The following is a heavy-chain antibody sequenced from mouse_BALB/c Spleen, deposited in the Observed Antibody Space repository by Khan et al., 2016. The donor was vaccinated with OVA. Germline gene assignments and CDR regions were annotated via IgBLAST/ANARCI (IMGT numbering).Heavy chain of an antibody. CDR3: ASGGYWYFDV. V-gene: IGHV9-4*02. CDR2: INTHSGVP. J-gene: IGHJ1*01. D-gene: IGHD1-1*02. Sequence: QIQLVQSGPELKKPGETVRISCKASGYTFTTAGIQWVQKMPGKGLKWIGWINTHSGVPKYAEDFKGRFAFSLETSASTAYLQINNLKNEDTATYFCASGGYWYFDVWGAGTTVTVSS. CDR1: GYTFTTAG.